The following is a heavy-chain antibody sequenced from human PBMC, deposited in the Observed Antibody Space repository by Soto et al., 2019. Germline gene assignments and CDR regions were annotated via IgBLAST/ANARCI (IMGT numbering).Heavy chain of an antibody. Sequence: GMGSKYTLTNDVMGWGVQMPGKGPEWMGIIYPGDSDTKYNPSFQGQVTISADKSITTTYLQWSSLKASDTAIYYCAASIFYYGMDVWGQGTTVTVSS. V-gene: IGHV5-51*01. J-gene: IGHJ6*02. CDR2: IYPGDSDT. CDR1: KYTLTNDV. CDR3: AASIFYYGMDV.